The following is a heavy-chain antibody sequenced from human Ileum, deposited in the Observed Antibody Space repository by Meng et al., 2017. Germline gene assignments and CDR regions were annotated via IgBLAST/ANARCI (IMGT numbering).Heavy chain of an antibody. CDR1: GFTFSNYW. CDR2: ITSDGSST. J-gene: IGHJ5*02. D-gene: IGHD2-21*01. V-gene: IGHV3-74*01. CDR3: ARDCCTVPYDL. Sequence: GESLKISCAASGFTFSNYWMHWVRRAPGQGLEWVSHITSDGSSTSYADSVKGRFTISRDNAKNTLYLEMNSLRAEDTAVYYCARDCCTVPYDLWGQGTRVTVSS.